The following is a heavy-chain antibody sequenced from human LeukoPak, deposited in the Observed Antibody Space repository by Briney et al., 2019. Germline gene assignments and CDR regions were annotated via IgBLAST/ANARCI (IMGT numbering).Heavy chain of an antibody. V-gene: IGHV3-21*01. CDR2: ISSSSSYI. CDR1: GFTFSSYS. J-gene: IGHJ4*02. D-gene: IGHD6-6*01. Sequence: GGSLRLSCAASGFTFSSYSMNWVRQAPGKGLEWVSSISSSSSYIYYADSVKGRFTISRDNAKNSLYLQMNSLRAEDTAVYYCARDGGIAARLRQLDYWGQGTLVTVSS. CDR3: ARDGGIAARLRQLDY.